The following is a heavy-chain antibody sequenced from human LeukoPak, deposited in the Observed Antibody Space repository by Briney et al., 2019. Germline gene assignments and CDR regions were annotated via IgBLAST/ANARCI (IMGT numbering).Heavy chain of an antibody. Sequence: SQTLSLTCVISGDSVSSNSASWNWTRQSPSRGLEWLGRTYYKSKWYNDYAVSVKSRITITPDTSKKQFSLQLNSVTPEDTAVYYCARGMRAHSNFPYFDYWGQGSRVTVSS. CDR1: GDSVSSNSAS. J-gene: IGHJ4*02. CDR3: ARGMRAHSNFPYFDY. D-gene: IGHD4-11*01. CDR2: TYYKSKWYN. V-gene: IGHV6-1*01.